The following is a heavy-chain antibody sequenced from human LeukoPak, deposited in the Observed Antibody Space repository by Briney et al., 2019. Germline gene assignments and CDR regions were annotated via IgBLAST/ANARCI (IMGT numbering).Heavy chain of an antibody. CDR2: IYSGGST. Sequence: GGSLRLSCAASGFTVSSNYMSWVRQAPGKGLEWVSVIYSGGSTYYADSVKGRFTISRDNSKNTLYLQMNSLRAEDTAVYYCARSMDWSSYFDYWGQGTLVTVSS. CDR1: GFTVSSNY. J-gene: IGHJ4*02. CDR3: ARSMDWSSYFDY. V-gene: IGHV3-66*01. D-gene: IGHD3/OR15-3a*01.